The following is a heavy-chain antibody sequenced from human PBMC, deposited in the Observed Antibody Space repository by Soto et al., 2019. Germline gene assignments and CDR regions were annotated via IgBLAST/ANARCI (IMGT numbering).Heavy chain of an antibody. CDR2: INPSGGST. Sequence: ASVKVSCKASGYTFTSYYMHWVRQAPGQGLEWMGIINPSGGSTSYAQKLQGRVTVTTDTSTSTAYMELRSLRSDDTAVYYCARNQYSSSVLLFYYYGMDVWGQGTTVTVSS. CDR3: ARNQYSSSVLLFYYYGMDV. J-gene: IGHJ6*02. CDR1: GYTFTSYY. V-gene: IGHV1-46*01. D-gene: IGHD6-13*01.